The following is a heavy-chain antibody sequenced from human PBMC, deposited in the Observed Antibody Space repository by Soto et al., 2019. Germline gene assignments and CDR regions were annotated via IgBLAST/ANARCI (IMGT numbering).Heavy chain of an antibody. D-gene: IGHD3-10*01. CDR2: IYPGDSHT. J-gene: IGHJ4*02. Sequence: GESLKISCKGSGYDFPIYWIAWVRQLPGRGLEWMGIIYPGDSHTTYSPSFQGQVTISADKSVSTAYLQWSSVKASDSAMYFCARRNYYNSGNYRGFFDYWGQGTLVTVSS. V-gene: IGHV5-51*01. CDR1: GYDFPIYW. CDR3: ARRNYYNSGNYRGFFDY.